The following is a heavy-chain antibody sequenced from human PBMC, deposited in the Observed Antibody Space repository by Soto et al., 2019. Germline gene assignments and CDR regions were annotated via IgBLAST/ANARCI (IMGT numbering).Heavy chain of an antibody. CDR1: GGTFSSYA. Sequence: SVKVSCKASGGTFSSYAISWVRQAPGQGLEWMGGIIPIFGTANYAQKFQGRVTITADESTSTAYMELSSLPFEDTAVYYCTTDSYSSITIVRFDYWGHGTLVTVSS. CDR3: TTDSYSSITIVRFDY. D-gene: IGHD2-2*01. J-gene: IGHJ4*01. V-gene: IGHV1-69*13. CDR2: IIPIFGTA.